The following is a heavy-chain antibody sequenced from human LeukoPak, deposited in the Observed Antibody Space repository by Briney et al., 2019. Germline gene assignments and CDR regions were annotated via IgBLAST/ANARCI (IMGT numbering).Heavy chain of an antibody. J-gene: IGHJ6*02. Sequence: ASVKVSCKESGYTFTSYYMHWVRQAPGQGLECVGVINPSGGSASYAQKFQGRVTITRDTSTSTVYMELSSLRSEDTAVYYCARSAFMVGATSRYGMDVWGQGTTVTVSS. CDR1: GYTFTSYY. V-gene: IGHV1-46*01. CDR2: INPSGGSA. D-gene: IGHD1-26*01. CDR3: ARSAFMVGATSRYGMDV.